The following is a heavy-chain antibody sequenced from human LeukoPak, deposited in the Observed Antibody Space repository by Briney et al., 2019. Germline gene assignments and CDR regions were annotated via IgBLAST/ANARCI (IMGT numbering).Heavy chain of an antibody. V-gene: IGHV3-30*18. CDR2: ISYDGSNK. CDR3: AKDNCSGGSCYFDY. J-gene: IGHJ4*02. Sequence: GRSLRLSCAASGFTFSSYGMHWVRQAPGKGLGWVAVISYDGSNKYYADSVKGRFTISRDNSKNTLYLQMNSQRAEDTAVYYCAKDNCSGGSCYFDYWGQGTLVTVSS. CDR1: GFTFSSYG. D-gene: IGHD2-15*01.